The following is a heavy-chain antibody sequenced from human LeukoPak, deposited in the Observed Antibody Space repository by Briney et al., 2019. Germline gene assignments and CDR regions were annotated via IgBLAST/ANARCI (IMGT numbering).Heavy chain of an antibody. CDR2: IYYSGST. V-gene: IGHV4-59*01. CDR3: ARARYVDTAMVMAIGWFDP. J-gene: IGHJ5*02. D-gene: IGHD5-18*01. CDR1: GGSISSYY. Sequence: SETLSLTCTVSGGSISSYYWSWIRQPPGKGLEWIGYIYYSGSTNYNPSLKSRVTISVDTSKNQFSLKLSSVTAADTAVYYCARARYVDTAMVMAIGWFDPWGQGTLVTVSS.